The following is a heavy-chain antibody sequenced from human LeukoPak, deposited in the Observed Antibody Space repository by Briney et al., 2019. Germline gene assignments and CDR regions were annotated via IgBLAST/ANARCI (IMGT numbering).Heavy chain of an antibody. CDR3: ASAETSGYEVDY. CDR1: GGSISSYY. D-gene: IGHD5-12*01. CDR2: TYYSGST. Sequence: PSETLSLTCTVSGGSISSYYWSWIRQPPGKGLEWIEYTYYSGSTDYNPSLKSRVTISVDTSKNQFSLKLSSVTAADTAVYYCASAETSGYEVDYWGQGTLVTVSS. V-gene: IGHV4-59*08. J-gene: IGHJ4*02.